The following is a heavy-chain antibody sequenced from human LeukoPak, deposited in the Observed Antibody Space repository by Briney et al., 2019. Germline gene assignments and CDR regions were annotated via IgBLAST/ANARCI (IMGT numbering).Heavy chain of an antibody. J-gene: IGHJ3*02. CDR2: IYPGDSDT. V-gene: IGHV5-51*01. CDR1: GYSFTSYW. Sequence: GESLKISCKGSGYSFTSYWIGWVRQMPGKGLEWMGIIYPGDSDTRYSPSFQGQVTISADKSISTAYLQWSSLKASDTAMYYCARRRGGLLSAHDAFDIWGQGTMVTVSS. D-gene: IGHD2-2*01. CDR3: ARRRGGLLSAHDAFDI.